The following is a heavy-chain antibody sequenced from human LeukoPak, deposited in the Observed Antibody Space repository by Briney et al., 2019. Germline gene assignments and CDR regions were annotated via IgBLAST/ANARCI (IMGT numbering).Heavy chain of an antibody. CDR3: ATHGHNYGLK. CDR1: GGSITSSTYY. CDR2: IHYSGST. D-gene: IGHD5-18*01. V-gene: IGHV4-39*01. Sequence: SETLSLTCAVSGGSITSSTYYWGWIRQPPGKGLEWIGTIHYSGSTYYNPSLKSRVAMSVDTSKNHFSLKLSSVTAADTAVYYCATHGHNYGLKWGQGTLVTVSS. J-gene: IGHJ4*02.